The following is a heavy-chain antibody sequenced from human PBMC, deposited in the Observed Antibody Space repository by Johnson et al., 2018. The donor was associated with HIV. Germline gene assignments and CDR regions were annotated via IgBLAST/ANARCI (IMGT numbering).Heavy chain of an antibody. CDR2: IYSGDST. CDR1: VLTVSTND. CDR3: ARDGPGDGNAMGGSGAFDI. Sequence: VQLVEPGGGLVQPRTSLRLSCAASVLTVSTNDINWVRQAPGKGLEWVAIIYSGDSTYYAHPLEGRFTISRDKSKNTVYRQMNSLRVEDTAVYYCARDGPGDGNAMGGSGAFDIWGQGTMVTVSS. J-gene: IGHJ3*02. V-gene: IGHV3-66*01. D-gene: IGHD5-24*01.